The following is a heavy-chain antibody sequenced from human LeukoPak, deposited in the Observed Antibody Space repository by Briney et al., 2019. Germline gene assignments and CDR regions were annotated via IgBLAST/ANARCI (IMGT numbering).Heavy chain of an antibody. CDR2: IYYSGST. J-gene: IGHJ2*01. D-gene: IGHD3-22*01. CDR3: ARGAYYYDSSGYYYGRYFDL. CDR1: GGSISSYY. Sequence: PSETLSLTCTVSGGSISSYYWSCIRQPPGKGLEWIGYIYYSGSTNYNPSLKSRVTISVDTSKNQFSLKLSSVTAADTAVYYCARGAYYYDSSGYYYGRYFDLWGRGTLVTVSS. V-gene: IGHV4-59*01.